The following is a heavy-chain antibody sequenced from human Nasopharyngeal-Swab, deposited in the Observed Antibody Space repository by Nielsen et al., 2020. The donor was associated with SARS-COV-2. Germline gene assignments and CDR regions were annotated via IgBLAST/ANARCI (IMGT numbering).Heavy chain of an antibody. J-gene: IGHJ4*02. CDR2: IIPAFGTA. V-gene: IGHV1-69*15. Sequence: WVRQAPGQGLEWMGKIIPAFGTANYAQKFQGRVTITADESTSTAYMELSSLRSEDTAVYYCARGLAGSIAGAYYYDSSGYYYFYYFDYWGQGTLVTVSS. CDR3: ARGLAGSIAGAYYYDSSGYYYFYYFDY. D-gene: IGHD3-22*01.